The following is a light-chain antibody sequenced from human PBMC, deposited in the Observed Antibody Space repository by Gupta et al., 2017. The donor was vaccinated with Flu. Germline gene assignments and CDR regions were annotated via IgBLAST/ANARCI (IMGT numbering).Light chain of an antibody. Sequence: EIVLTQSPATLSLSPGERVTLSCRASQSISSYLAWCQQKPGQAPRLLIYDASNRATGIPARFSGSGSGTDFTLTISSLEPEDFAVYYCQQRSNWPPWTFGQGTKVEIK. J-gene: IGKJ1*01. CDR3: QQRSNWPPWT. CDR1: QSISSY. V-gene: IGKV3-11*01. CDR2: DAS.